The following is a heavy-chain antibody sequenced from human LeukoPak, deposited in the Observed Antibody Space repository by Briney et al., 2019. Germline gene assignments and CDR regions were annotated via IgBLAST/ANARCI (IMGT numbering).Heavy chain of an antibody. V-gene: IGHV3-23*01. J-gene: IGHJ5*02. CDR2: TDGTI. D-gene: IGHD2-2*01. CDR3: VACSGASCYGDRFDP. Sequence: PGGSLRLSCAASGFTFASYAMTWVRQAPGKGLEWVSSTDGTIYYADSVRGRFTISRDNSKNTLFLQMNTLRAEDTALYYCVACSGASCYGDRFDPWGQGTLVTVSS. CDR1: GFTFASYA.